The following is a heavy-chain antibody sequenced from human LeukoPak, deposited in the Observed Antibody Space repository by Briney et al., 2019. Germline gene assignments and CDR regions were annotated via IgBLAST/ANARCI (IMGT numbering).Heavy chain of an antibody. CDR1: GYTFTSYD. D-gene: IGHD6-19*01. Sequence: GASVKVSCKASGYTFTSYDINWVRQATGQGLEWMGWMNPNSGNTGYAQKFQGRVTITRDTSASTAYMELSSLRSEDTAVYYCARGAVADLNWFDPWGQGTLVTVSS. V-gene: IGHV1-8*03. CDR3: ARGAVADLNWFDP. J-gene: IGHJ5*02. CDR2: MNPNSGNT.